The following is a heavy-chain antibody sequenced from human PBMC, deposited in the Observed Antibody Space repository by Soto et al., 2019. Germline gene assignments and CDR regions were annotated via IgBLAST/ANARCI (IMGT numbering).Heavy chain of an antibody. V-gene: IGHV1-18*01. J-gene: IGHJ6*02. CDR3: ARGGYYDSSGSRNYFYYGMNV. CDR2: VSPYDGYT. Sequence: QVQLVQSGAEVKKPGASVKVSCKASGYTFSSYGINWVRQAPGQGLEWLGWVSPYDGYTNYAQTLQGRVSMTTDTSTKTAYMEVRSLRSDDTAVYYCARGGYYDSSGSRNYFYYGMNVWGQGTTVTVSS. D-gene: IGHD3-22*01. CDR1: GYTFSSYG.